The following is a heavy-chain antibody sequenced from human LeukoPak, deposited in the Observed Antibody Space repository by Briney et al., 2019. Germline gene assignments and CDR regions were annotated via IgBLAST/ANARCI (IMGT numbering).Heavy chain of an antibody. V-gene: IGHV1-24*01. CDR3: ATAALPYYYGSGRGGDFDY. CDR2: FDPEDGET. J-gene: IGHJ4*02. CDR1: GYTLTELS. D-gene: IGHD3-10*01. Sequence: ASAKVSCKVSGYTLTELSMHWVRQAPGKGLEGMGGFDPEDGETIYAQKFQGRVTMTEDTSTDTAYMELSSLRSEDTAVYYCATAALPYYYGSGRGGDFDYWGQGTLVTVSS.